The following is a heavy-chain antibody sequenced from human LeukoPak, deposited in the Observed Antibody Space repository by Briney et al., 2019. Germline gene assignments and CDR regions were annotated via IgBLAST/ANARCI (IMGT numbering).Heavy chain of an antibody. V-gene: IGHV3-15*01. CDR2: IKSKTDGGTT. Sequence: GGSLRLSCAASGFTFSSYEMNWVRQAPGKGLEWVGRIKSKTDGGTTDYAAPVKGRFTISRDDSKNTLYLQMNSLKTEDTAVYYCTTDVEYSSSWYGVEWFDPWGQGTLVTVSS. CDR1: GFTFSSYE. CDR3: TTDVEYSSSWYGVEWFDP. J-gene: IGHJ5*02. D-gene: IGHD6-13*01.